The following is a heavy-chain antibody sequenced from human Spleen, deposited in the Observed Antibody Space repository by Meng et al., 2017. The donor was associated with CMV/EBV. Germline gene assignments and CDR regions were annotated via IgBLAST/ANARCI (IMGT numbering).Heavy chain of an antibody. D-gene: IGHD3-22*01. CDR3: ARGLRGYYDSSGYPY. CDR1: GGSFSGYY. CDR2: INHSGST. Sequence: QVQLQQWGAGLLKPSETLSLTGAVYGGSFSGYYWSWIRQPPGKGLEWIGEINHSGSTNYNPSLKSRVTISVDTSKNQFSLKLSSVTAADTAVYYCARGLRGYYDSSGYPYWGQGTLVTVSS. J-gene: IGHJ4*02. V-gene: IGHV4-34*01.